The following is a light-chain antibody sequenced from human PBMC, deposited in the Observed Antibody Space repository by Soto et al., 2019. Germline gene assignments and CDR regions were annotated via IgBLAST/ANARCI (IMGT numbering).Light chain of an antibody. CDR3: QQYNNLPPYT. Sequence: EIVMTQSPATLSVSPGERATLSCRASQSVSSNLAWYQQKPGQAPRLVIYGASTRATGFPARFSGSGSGTEFTLTISSLQSEDFAIYYCQQYNNLPPYTFGQGTKLEIK. J-gene: IGKJ2*01. CDR1: QSVSSN. V-gene: IGKV3-15*01. CDR2: GAS.